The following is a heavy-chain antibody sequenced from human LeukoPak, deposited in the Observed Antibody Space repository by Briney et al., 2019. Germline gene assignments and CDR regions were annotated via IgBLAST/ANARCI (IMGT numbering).Heavy chain of an antibody. CDR2: ISAYNGNT. Sequence: ASVKVSCKASGYTFTSYGISWVRQAPGQGLEWMGWISAYNGNTNYAQKLQGRVTMTTDTSTSTAYMELRSLRSDDTAVYYCARGVYYDTSEDAFDIWGQGTIVTVSS. CDR1: GYTFTSYG. D-gene: IGHD3-22*01. J-gene: IGHJ3*02. CDR3: ARGVYYDTSEDAFDI. V-gene: IGHV1-18*01.